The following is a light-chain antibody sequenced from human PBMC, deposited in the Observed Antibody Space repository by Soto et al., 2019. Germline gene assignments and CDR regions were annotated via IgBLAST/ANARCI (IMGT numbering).Light chain of an antibody. CDR1: SSDVDDYKY. CDR2: ELS. J-gene: IGLJ2*01. Sequence: QSVLTQPPSASGSRGQSVTISCTGISSDVDDYKYVSWYQQHPGKAPQLIIYELSQRPSGVPDRFSGSKSGNAASLTVSGLQADDEADYYCSSYAGSNNLHVVFGGGTKLTVL. CDR3: SSYAGSNNLHVV. V-gene: IGLV2-8*01.